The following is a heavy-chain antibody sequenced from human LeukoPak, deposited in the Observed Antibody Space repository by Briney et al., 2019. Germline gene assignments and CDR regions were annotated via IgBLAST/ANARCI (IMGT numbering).Heavy chain of an antibody. CDR1: GYTFTGYY. CDR3: ARGRRYCSGGSCPEYFQH. CDR2: INPNSGGT. D-gene: IGHD2-15*01. V-gene: IGHV1-2*02. J-gene: IGHJ1*01. Sequence: ASGKVSCKASGYTFTGYYMHWVRQAPGQGLEWMGWINPNSGGTNYAQKFQGRVTMTRDTSISTAYMELSRLRSDETAVYYCARGRRYCSGGSCPEYFQHWGQGTLVTVSS.